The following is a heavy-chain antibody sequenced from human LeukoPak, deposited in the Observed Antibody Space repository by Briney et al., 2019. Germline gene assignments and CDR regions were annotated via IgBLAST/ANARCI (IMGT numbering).Heavy chain of an antibody. Sequence: GGSLRLSCVASGFTFSSYSMNWVRQAPGKGLEWVSSISSSSSYIYYADSVKGRFTISRDNAKNSLYLQMNSLRAEDTAVYYCAREVPYDDILTGYPAINYYGMDVWGQGTTVTVSS. CDR3: AREVPYDDILTGYPAINYYGMDV. D-gene: IGHD3-9*01. CDR2: ISSSSSYI. J-gene: IGHJ6*02. V-gene: IGHV3-21*01. CDR1: GFTFSSYS.